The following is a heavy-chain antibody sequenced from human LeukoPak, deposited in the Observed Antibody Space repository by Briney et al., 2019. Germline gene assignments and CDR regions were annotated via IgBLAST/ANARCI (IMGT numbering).Heavy chain of an antibody. D-gene: IGHD2-2*02. J-gene: IGHJ4*02. CDR3: ARDVGVSVVVPAAIFDY. CDR2: INHSGST. Sequence: GSLRLSCAASGFTFSSYAMSWVRQPPGKGLEWIGEINHSGSTNYNPSLKSRVTISVDTSKNQFSLKLSSVTAADTAVYYCARDVGVSVVVPAAIFDYWGQGTLVTVSS. CDR1: GFTFSSYA. V-gene: IGHV4-34*01.